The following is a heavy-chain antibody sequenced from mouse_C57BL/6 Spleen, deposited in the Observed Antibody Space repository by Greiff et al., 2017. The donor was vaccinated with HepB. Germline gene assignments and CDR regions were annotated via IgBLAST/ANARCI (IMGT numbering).Heavy chain of an antibody. V-gene: IGHV14-3*01. CDR2: IDPANGNT. CDR1: GFNIKNTY. J-gene: IGHJ3*01. CDR3: ASPYDYDGAWFAY. D-gene: IGHD2-4*01. Sequence: EVKLQESVAELVRPGASVKLSCTASGFNIKNTYMHWVKQRPEQGLEWIGRIDPANGNTKYAPKFQGKATITADTSSNTAYLQLSSLTSEDTAIYYCASPYDYDGAWFAYWGQGTLVTVSA.